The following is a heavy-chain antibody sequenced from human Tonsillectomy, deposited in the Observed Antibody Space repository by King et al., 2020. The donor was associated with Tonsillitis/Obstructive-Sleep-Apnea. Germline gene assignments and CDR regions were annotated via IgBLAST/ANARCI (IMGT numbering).Heavy chain of an antibody. CDR2: IIPILGIA. J-gene: IGHJ5*02. V-gene: IGHV1-69*10. Sequence: QLVQSGAEVKKPGSSVKVSCKASGGTFSSYAISWVRQAPGQGLEWMGGIIPILGIANYAQKFQGRVTITADKSTSTAYMELSSLRSEDTAVYYCATILDYSDSSGYTNWFDPWGQGTLVTVSS. D-gene: IGHD3-22*01. CDR1: GGTFSSYA. CDR3: ATILDYSDSSGYTNWFDP.